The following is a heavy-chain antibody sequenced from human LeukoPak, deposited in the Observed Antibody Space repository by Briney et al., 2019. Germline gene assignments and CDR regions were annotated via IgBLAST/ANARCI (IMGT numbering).Heavy chain of an antibody. D-gene: IGHD4-17*01. CDR3: AKDQSTYGDLDAFDI. Sequence: GGSLRLSCAASRFTFSTYSMNWVRQAPGKGLEWVSFISTSSSYIYYADSVKGRFTISRDNAKNSLYLQMNSLRAEDTAVYYCAKDQSTYGDLDAFDIWGQGTMVTVSS. CDR1: RFTFSTYS. J-gene: IGHJ3*02. V-gene: IGHV3-21*01. CDR2: ISTSSSYI.